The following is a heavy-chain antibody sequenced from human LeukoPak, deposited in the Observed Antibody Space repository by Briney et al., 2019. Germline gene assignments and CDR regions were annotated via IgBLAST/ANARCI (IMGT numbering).Heavy chain of an antibody. J-gene: IGHJ4*02. CDR3: ARGYYYDSSGYYY. D-gene: IGHD3-22*01. V-gene: IGHV3-74*01. Sequence: GSLRLSCAASGFTFSSYWMHWVRQAPGKGLVWVSRINTDGSSTSYADSVKGRFTISRDNAKNSLYLQMNSLRAEDTAVYYCARGYYYDSSGYYYWGQGTLVTVSS. CDR1: GFTFSSYW. CDR2: INTDGSST.